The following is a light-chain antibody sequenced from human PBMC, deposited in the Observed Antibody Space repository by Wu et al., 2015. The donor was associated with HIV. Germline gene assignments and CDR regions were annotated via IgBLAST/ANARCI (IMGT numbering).Light chain of an antibody. CDR3: QQYNNWRT. J-gene: IGKJ1*01. Sequence: ERAPSPAGPVRXLAALSLVPAEPGQAPRLLVYGASTRATGIPARFSGSESGTEFTLTISSMQSEDFAVYYCQQYNNWRTFGQGTKVEIK. V-gene: IGKV3-15*01. CDR2: GAS. CDR1: RXLAA.